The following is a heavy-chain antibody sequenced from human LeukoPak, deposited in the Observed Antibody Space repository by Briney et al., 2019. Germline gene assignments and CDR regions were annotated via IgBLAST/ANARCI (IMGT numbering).Heavy chain of an antibody. CDR1: GFTFSSYA. CDR2: ISGSGGST. J-gene: IGHJ6*03. Sequence: GGSLRLSCAASGFTFSSYAMSWVRQAPGKGLEWVSAISGSGGSTYYADSVKGRFTISRDNSKNTLYLQKNSLRAEDTAVYYCAKDHPYYDFWSGCYLGDYYYYYYMDVWGKGTTVTVSS. D-gene: IGHD3-3*01. CDR3: AKDHPYYDFWSGCYLGDYYYYYYMDV. V-gene: IGHV3-23*01.